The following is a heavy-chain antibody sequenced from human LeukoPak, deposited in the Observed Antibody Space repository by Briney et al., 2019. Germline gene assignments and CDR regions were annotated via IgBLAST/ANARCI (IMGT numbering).Heavy chain of an antibody. CDR2: IYYSGST. J-gene: IGHJ4*02. D-gene: IGHD6-19*01. CDR3: ARGNEQWLVRSHYFDY. V-gene: IGHV4-59*01. Sequence: TSSETLSLTCTVSGGSISSYYWSWIRQPPGKGLEWIGYIYYSGSTNYNPSLKSRVTISVDTSKNQFSLKLSSVTAADTAVYYCARGNEQWLVRSHYFDYWGQGTLVTVSS. CDR1: GGSISSYY.